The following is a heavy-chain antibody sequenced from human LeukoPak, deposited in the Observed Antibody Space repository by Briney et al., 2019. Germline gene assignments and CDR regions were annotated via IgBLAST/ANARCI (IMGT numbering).Heavy chain of an antibody. D-gene: IGHD2-15*01. J-gene: IGHJ5*02. CDR2: ISYSSAYI. CDR1: GFTFSDHA. CDR3: APAGLGPTPA. V-gene: IGHV3-21*01. Sequence: GGSLRLSCAASGFTFSDHAMIWVRQAPGKGLEWVSSISYSSAYIYYTDSVKGRFTISRDNAKNSLFLQMNSLRPEDTAVYYCAPAGLGPTPAWGQGTLVTVSS.